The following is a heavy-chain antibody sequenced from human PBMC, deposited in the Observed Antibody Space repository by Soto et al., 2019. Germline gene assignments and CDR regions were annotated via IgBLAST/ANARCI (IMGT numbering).Heavy chain of an antibody. Sequence: GGSLRLSCAASGFTFSSYAMHWVRQAPGKGLEWVAVISYDGSNKYYADSVKGRFTISRDNSKNTLYLQMNSLRAEDTAVYYCASMYYDFWSGYSSWGQGTLVTVSS. D-gene: IGHD3-3*01. CDR1: GFTFSSYA. V-gene: IGHV3-30-3*01. CDR3: ASMYYDFWSGYSS. CDR2: ISYDGSNK. J-gene: IGHJ5*02.